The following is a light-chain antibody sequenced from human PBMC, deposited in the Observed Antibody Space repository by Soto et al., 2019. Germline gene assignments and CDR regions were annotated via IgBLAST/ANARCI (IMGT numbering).Light chain of an antibody. CDR2: VAS. CDR1: QDISSH. Sequence: DIQLTQSPSFLSASVGDRVTITCRASQDISSHLAWFQQKPGKAPKLLISVASTLQSGVPSRFSGRGSGTGFTLTISSLQPEDFATYYCQQLNSYPITFGQGTRLEIK. J-gene: IGKJ5*01. CDR3: QQLNSYPIT. V-gene: IGKV1-9*01.